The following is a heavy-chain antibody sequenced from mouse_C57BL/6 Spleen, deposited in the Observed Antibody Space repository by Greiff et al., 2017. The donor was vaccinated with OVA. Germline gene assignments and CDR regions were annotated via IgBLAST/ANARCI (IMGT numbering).Heavy chain of an antibody. CDR3: ARGLGRVPSDY. CDR1: GYTFTDYY. D-gene: IGHD4-1*01. V-gene: IGHV1-26*01. Sequence: EVQLQQSGPELVKPGASVKISCKASGYTFTDYYMNWVKQSHGKSLEWIGDINPNNGGTSYNQKFKGKATLTVDKSSSTAYMELRSLTSEDSAVYYCARGLGRVPSDYWGQGTTLTVSS. CDR2: INPNNGGT. J-gene: IGHJ2*01.